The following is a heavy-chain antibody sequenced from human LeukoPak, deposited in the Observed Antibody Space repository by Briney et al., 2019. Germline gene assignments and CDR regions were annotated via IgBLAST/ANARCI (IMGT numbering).Heavy chain of an antibody. J-gene: IGHJ5*02. CDR3: AKDMDTMMVIFNPT. CDR2: ISSGGSST. Sequence: GGSLILSCAASGFAFSNYAMNWVRQTPGKGLEWVSTISSGGSSTYCADSVKGRFTISRDNSKSTLFLQMSSLRAEDAAVYYCAKDMDTMMVIFNPTWGQGTLVTVSS. D-gene: IGHD3-22*01. V-gene: IGHV3-23*01. CDR1: GFAFSNYA.